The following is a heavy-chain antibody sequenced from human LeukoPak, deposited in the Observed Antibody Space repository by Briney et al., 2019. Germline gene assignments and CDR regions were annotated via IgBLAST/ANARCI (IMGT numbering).Heavy chain of an antibody. CDR2: VYYTGST. V-gene: IGHV4-39*01. Sequence: SETLSLTCTVSGGSISSALYHWGWIRQPPGKNLEWLGSVYYTGSTHNNPSLKSRVTISVDTSENQFSLNLSSVTAADTAVYYGARAITAAGNSFDYWGQGTLVTVSS. CDR1: GGSISSALYH. CDR3: ARAITAAGNSFDY. J-gene: IGHJ4*02. D-gene: IGHD6-13*01.